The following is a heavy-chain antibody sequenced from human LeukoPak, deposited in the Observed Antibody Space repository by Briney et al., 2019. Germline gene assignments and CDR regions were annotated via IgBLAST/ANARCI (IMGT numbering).Heavy chain of an antibody. CDR2: ISSNGGST. V-gene: IGHV3-64*01. CDR1: GFTFSSYA. D-gene: IGHD3-22*01. J-gene: IGHJ4*02. Sequence: GGSLRLSCAASGFTFSSYAMHWVRQAPGKGLEYVSAISSNGGSTYYANSVKGGFTISRDNSKNTLYLQMGSLRAEDMAVLLENSSGFDYWGQGTLVTVSS. CDR3: NSSGFDY.